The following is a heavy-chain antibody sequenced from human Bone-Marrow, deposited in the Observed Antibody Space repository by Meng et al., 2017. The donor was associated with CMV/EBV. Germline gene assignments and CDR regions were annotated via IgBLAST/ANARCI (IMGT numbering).Heavy chain of an antibody. J-gene: IGHJ4*02. D-gene: IGHD2-15*01. CDR1: GYMFTNYG. CDR2: ISAYDGNT. CDR3: ARAKTYCSGGSCYLILVDY. Sequence: ASVKVSCKATGYMFTNYGITWVRQGPGQGLEWVGWISAYDGNTVYAQKFYGRITMTTDTSTTTAYMEVRSLRSEDTAVYYCARAKTYCSGGSCYLILVDYWGQGTLVTVSS. V-gene: IGHV1-18*01.